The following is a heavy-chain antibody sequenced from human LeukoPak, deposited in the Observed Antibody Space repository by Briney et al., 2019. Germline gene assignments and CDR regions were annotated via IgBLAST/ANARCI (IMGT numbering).Heavy chain of an antibody. CDR2: INPSGGST. J-gene: IGHJ6*02. Sequence: ASVKVSCKASGYTFTSYYMHWVRQAPGQGLEWMGIINPSGGSTSYAQKFQGRVTMTRDTSTSTVYMELSSLRSEDTAVYYCAVERGYCRGGSCLYYYYGMDVWGQGTTVTVSS. D-gene: IGHD2-15*01. CDR3: AVERGYCRGGSCLYYYYGMDV. V-gene: IGHV1-46*01. CDR1: GYTFTSYY.